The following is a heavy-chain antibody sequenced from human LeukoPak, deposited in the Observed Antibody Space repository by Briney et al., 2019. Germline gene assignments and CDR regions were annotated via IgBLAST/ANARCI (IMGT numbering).Heavy chain of an antibody. CDR1: RITFSSHW. D-gene: IGHD2-2*01. CDR3: ARDSAGSSSFAFDI. V-gene: IGHV3-7*01. CDR2: VKQDGSVK. J-gene: IGHJ3*02. Sequence: GGSLRLSCAASRITFSSHWMTWVRQAPGKGLEWVANVKQDGSVKDYVDSVKGRFTISRDNAKNSLYLQMNSLRVEDTAVYYCARDSAGSSSFAFDIWGQGTLVTVSS.